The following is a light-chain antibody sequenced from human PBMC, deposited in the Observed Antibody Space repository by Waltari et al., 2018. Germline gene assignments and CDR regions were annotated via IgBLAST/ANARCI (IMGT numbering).Light chain of an antibody. CDR3: QQYGSSSWT. CDR2: GAS. CDR1: QSISSSY. Sequence: EIVLTQSPGTLSLSPGERAIFSCRASQSISSSYLAWYQQKPGQAPRLLIYGASNRATGIPDRFSGSGSGTDFTLTISRLEPEDFAVYYCQQYGSSSWTFGQGTKVEIK. J-gene: IGKJ1*01. V-gene: IGKV3-20*01.